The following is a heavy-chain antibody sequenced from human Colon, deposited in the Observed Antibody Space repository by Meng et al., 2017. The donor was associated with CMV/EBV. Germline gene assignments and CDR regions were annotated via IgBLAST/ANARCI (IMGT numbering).Heavy chain of an antibody. CDR2: VSTYKGNT. CDR1: GYTFSDYH. J-gene: IGHJ5*02. Sequence: ASVKVSCKASGYTFSDYHMHWVRQAPGQGLEWMGWVSTYKGNTNYAQKFQGRVTMTTDMSRSTVYMELRSLRSDDTAVYYCARDFYESSGYSDDCFDPWGQGTLVTVSS. CDR3: ARDFYESSGYSDDCFDP. D-gene: IGHD3-22*01. V-gene: IGHV1-18*04.